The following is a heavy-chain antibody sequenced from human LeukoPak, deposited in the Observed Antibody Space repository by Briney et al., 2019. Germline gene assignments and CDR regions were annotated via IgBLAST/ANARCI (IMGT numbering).Heavy chain of an antibody. Sequence: GGSLRLSCAASGFTFSGSAIHWVRQASGEGLEWVGRIRSKANSYATAYAASVKGRFTISRDDSKNTAYLQMNSLKTEDTAVYHCTSWTDSGNYYRGDDYWGQGTLVTVSS. V-gene: IGHV3-73*01. D-gene: IGHD3-10*01. CDR1: GFTFSGSA. CDR3: TSWTDSGNYYRGDDY. CDR2: IRSKANSYAT. J-gene: IGHJ4*02.